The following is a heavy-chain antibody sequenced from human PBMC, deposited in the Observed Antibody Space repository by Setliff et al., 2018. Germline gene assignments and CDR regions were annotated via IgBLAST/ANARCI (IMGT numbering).Heavy chain of an antibody. CDR1: GFTFNSYG. D-gene: IGHD1-26*01. V-gene: IGHV3-30*02. J-gene: IGHJ4*02. CDR3: AKVLSLVGASDH. Sequence: GGSLRLSCAASGFTFNSYGMHWVRQAPGKGLEWVSFIRYDGNNKYYVDSVKGQFTISRDNSKNTLSLQMHSLRVEDTAFYYCAKVLSLVGASDHWGQGTLVTVSS. CDR2: IRYDGNNK.